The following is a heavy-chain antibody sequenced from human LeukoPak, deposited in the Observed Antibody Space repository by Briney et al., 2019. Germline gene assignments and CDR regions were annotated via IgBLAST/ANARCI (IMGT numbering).Heavy chain of an antibody. CDR2: INPNSGGT. CDR1: GYTFTGYY. D-gene: IGHD5-18*01. Sequence: ATVKVSCKASGYTFTGYYMHWVRQAPGQGLEWMGWINPNSGGTNYAQKFQGRVTMTRDTSISTAYMELSRLRSDDTAVYYCARGVQLWTRAYYYYMDVWGKGTTVTVSS. J-gene: IGHJ6*03. CDR3: ARGVQLWTRAYYYYMDV. V-gene: IGHV1-2*02.